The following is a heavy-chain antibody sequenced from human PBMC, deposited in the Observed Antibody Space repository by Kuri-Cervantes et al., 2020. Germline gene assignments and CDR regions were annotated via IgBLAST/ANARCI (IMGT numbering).Heavy chain of an antibody. CDR3: ARGYGYSRR. J-gene: IGHJ4*02. CDR2: INHSGST. V-gene: IGHV4-34*01. D-gene: IGHD6-13*01. CDR1: GGSFSGYY. Sequence: SETLSLTCAVYGGSFSGYYWSWIRQPPGKGLEWIGEINHSGSTNYNPSLKSRVTISVDTSKNQFSLKLSSVTAADTAVYYCARGYGYSRRWGQGTLVTVSS.